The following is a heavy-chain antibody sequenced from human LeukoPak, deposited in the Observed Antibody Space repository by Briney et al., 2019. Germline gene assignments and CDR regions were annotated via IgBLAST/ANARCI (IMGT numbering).Heavy chain of an antibody. D-gene: IGHD3-16*01. V-gene: IGHV3-7*01. CDR3: ARVGVRWGPGDY. CDR2: IKQDGSDK. Sequence: PGGSLRLSCAASGFTFSTYLMTWVRQAPGKGLEWVANIKQDGSDKYYVDSVKGRFTISRDNTKNSLYLQMNSLRAEDTAVYYRARVGVRWGPGDYLGQGNLGTVS. CDR1: GFTFSTYL. J-gene: IGHJ4*02.